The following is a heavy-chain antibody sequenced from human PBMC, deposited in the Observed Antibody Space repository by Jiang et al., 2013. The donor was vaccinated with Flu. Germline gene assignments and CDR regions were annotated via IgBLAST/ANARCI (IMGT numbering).Heavy chain of an antibody. CDR2: ISASGDST. CDR3: AKDSSYSSGWYNY. Sequence: CAASGFRFSNYAMSWVRQAPRKGLEWVSAISASGDSTYYADSVKGRFTISRDNSKNTLYLQMNSLRAEDTAVYYCAKDSSYSSGWYNYWGQGTLVTVSS. CDR1: GFRFSNYA. D-gene: IGHD6-19*01. V-gene: IGHV3-23*01. J-gene: IGHJ4*02.